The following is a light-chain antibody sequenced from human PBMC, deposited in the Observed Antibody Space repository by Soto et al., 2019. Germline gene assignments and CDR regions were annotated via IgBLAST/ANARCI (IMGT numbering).Light chain of an antibody. CDR1: QSISSW. CDR2: DAS. J-gene: IGKJ2*02. Sequence: DIQMTQSPSTLSASVGDRVTITCRASQSISSWLAWYQQKPGKAPKLLIYDASSLESGVPSRFSGSGSGTEFTLTISSLQPDDFATYYCQQYNRSLGTFGQGTKLEIK. CDR3: QQYNRSLGT. V-gene: IGKV1-5*01.